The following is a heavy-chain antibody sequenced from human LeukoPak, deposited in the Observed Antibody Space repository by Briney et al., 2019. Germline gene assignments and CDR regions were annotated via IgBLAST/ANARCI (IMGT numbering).Heavy chain of an antibody. CDR1: GFSFTNFW. CDR2: IHPEGNEK. CDR3: ARGDAFSGDH. V-gene: IGHV3-7*04. J-gene: IGHJ4*02. Sequence: GGSLRLSCAVSGFSFTNFWMSWVRQAPGRGLEWVANIHPEGNEKYHVESVKGRFTISRDNTKNLLFLQMNGLRVEDTAVYYCARGDAFSGDHWGQGTLVTASS.